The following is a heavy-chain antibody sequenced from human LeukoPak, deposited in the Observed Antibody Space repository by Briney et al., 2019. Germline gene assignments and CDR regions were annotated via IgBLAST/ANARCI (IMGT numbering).Heavy chain of an antibody. V-gene: IGHV3-53*01. J-gene: IGHJ4*02. Sequence: GGSLRLSCAASGFTVSSNYMSWVRQAPGKGLESVSVIYSGGGTYYAESVKGRFTISRDNSKNTLYLQMNSLRAEDTAVYYCARDRGSGIDYWGQGTLVTVSS. CDR3: ARDRGSGIDY. CDR2: IYSGGGT. CDR1: GFTVSSNY. D-gene: IGHD1-26*01.